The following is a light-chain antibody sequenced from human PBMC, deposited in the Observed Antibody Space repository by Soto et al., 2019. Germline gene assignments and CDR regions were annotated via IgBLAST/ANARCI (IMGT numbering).Light chain of an antibody. CDR3: LPHKSYPRG. Sequence: DIQMTQSPSSLSASVGDRVTITCRASQGIGNDLGWCQQKPGKAPKRLIYAASTLHSGVPSRFSGSGSGTEFTLTISYLQHEDFATYCCLPHKSYPRGFGQGTRLEIK. J-gene: IGKJ5*01. CDR1: QGIGND. V-gene: IGKV1-17*02. CDR2: AAS.